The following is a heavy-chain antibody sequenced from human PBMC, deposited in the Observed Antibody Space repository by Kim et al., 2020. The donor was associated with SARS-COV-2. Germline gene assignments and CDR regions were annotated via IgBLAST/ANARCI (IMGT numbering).Heavy chain of an antibody. Sequence: GGSLRLSCAASGFTFTRYAMTWVRQAPGKGLEWVSSITGGSETTYYADSVKGRCIISRDNSRNALYLQMNSLRAEDTAVYYFAKEGGFTRAYFSAMDVWGHGTTVTVSS. J-gene: IGHJ6*02. D-gene: IGHD3-16*01. V-gene: IGHV3-23*01. CDR1: GFTFTRYA. CDR2: ITGGSETT. CDR3: AKEGGFTRAYFSAMDV.